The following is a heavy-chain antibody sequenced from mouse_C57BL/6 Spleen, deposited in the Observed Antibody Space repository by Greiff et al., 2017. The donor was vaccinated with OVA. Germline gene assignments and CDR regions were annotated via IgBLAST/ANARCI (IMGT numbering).Heavy chain of an antibody. CDR3: ARDIYYDYDGVYYFDY. CDR2: ISDGGSYT. V-gene: IGHV5-4*01. CDR1: GFTFSSYA. D-gene: IGHD2-4*01. Sequence: EVKLVESGGGLVKPGGSLKLSCAASGFTFSSYAMSWVRQTPEKRLEWVATISDGGSYTYYPDNVKGRFTISRDNAKNNLYRQMSHLKSEDTAMYYCARDIYYDYDGVYYFDYWGQGTTLTVAS. J-gene: IGHJ2*01.